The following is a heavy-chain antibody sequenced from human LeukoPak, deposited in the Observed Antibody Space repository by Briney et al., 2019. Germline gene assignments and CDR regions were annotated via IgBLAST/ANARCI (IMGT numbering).Heavy chain of an antibody. V-gene: IGHV3-30-3*01. CDR2: ISYDGSNK. Sequence: GGSLRLSCAASGFTFSSYAMHWVRQAPGKGLEWVAVISYDGSNKYYADSVKGRFTISRDNSKNTLYLQMNSLRAEDTAVYYCAKDPTSFGVDPFDYWGQGTLVTVSS. CDR1: GFTFSSYA. J-gene: IGHJ4*02. D-gene: IGHD3-3*01. CDR3: AKDPTSFGVDPFDY.